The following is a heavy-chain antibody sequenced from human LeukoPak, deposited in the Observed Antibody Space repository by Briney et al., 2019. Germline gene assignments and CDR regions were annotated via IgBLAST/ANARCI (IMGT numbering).Heavy chain of an antibody. CDR2: IWYDGSNK. J-gene: IGHJ6*02. Sequence: PGRSLRLSCAASGFTFSSYGMHWVRQAPGKGLEWVAVIWYDGSNKYYADSVKGRFTISRDNSENTLYLQMNSLRAEDTAVYYCARDARSSGWYSRDYYYYGMDVWGQGTTVTVSS. V-gene: IGHV3-33*01. CDR1: GFTFSSYG. D-gene: IGHD6-19*01. CDR3: ARDARSSGWYSRDYYYYGMDV.